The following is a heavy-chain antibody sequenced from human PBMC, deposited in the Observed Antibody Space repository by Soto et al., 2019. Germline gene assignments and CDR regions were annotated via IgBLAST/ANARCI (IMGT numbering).Heavy chain of an antibody. CDR1: GGSISSYY. V-gene: IGHV4-59*01. D-gene: IGHD3-10*01. CDR2: IYYSGST. CDR3: ASSYYGSGSYLQVAFDY. Sequence: SETLSLTCTVSGGSISSYYWSWIRQPPGKGLEWIGYIYYSGSTSYNPSLKSRVTISVDTSKNQFSLKLSSVTAADTAVYYCASSYYGSGSYLQVAFDYWGQGTLVTVSS. J-gene: IGHJ4*02.